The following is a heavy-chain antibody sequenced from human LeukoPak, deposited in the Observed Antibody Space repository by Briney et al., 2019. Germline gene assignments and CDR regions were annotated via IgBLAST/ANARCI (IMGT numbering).Heavy chain of an antibody. CDR2: ISSSSNII. Sequence: PGGSLRLSCAASGFTFSNYNMNWVRQPPGKGLQWVSYISSSSNIIYYADSVKGRFTISRDNAKNSLFLQMNSLRDEDTGVYYFARDFAREFTIDYWGQGILVTASS. CDR3: ARDFAREFTIDY. J-gene: IGHJ4*02. CDR1: GFTFSNYN. D-gene: IGHD3-10*01. V-gene: IGHV3-48*02.